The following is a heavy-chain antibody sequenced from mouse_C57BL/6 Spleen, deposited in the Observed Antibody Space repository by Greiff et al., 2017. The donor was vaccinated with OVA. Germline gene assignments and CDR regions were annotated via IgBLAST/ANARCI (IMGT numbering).Heavy chain of an antibody. CDR1: GFTFSDYG. CDR3: ARSLLGFWYFDV. Sequence: EVKLVESGGGLVQPGGSLKLSCAASGFTFSDYGMAWVRQAPRKGPEWVAFISNLAYSIYYADTVTGRFTISRENAKNTLYLEMSSLRSEDTAMYYCARSLLGFWYFDVWGTGTTVTVSS. J-gene: IGHJ1*03. V-gene: IGHV5-15*01. D-gene: IGHD2-14*01. CDR2: ISNLAYSI.